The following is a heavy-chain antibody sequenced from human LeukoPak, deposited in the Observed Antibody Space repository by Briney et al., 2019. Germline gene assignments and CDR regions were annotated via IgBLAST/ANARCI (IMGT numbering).Heavy chain of an antibody. J-gene: IGHJ4*02. CDR3: GKGSVTELDF. V-gene: IGHV3-7*01. Sequence: PGGSLRLSCAASGFSFSTFWMSWVRQAPGGRLEWMANIKYDGSEKGYVDSVKGRFTISRDNAKNSLYLQMDSLRAEDTAVYYCGKGSVTELDFWGQGTLVDVSS. CDR1: GFSFSTFW. CDR2: IKYDGSEK. D-gene: IGHD2-21*02.